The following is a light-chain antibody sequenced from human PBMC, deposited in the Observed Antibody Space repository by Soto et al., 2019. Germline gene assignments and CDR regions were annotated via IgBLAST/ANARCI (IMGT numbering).Light chain of an antibody. CDR3: LQRSDWPIT. J-gene: IGKJ5*01. Sequence: EIVLTQSPATLPLSPGDRATLSCRASQSVSMYLAWYQQKPGQAPRLLIYDSFNRATGIPARFSGSGSGTDLTRTISYLEPEDFAVYYWLQRSDWPITFGQGTRLE. CDR2: DSF. CDR1: QSVSMY. V-gene: IGKV3-11*01.